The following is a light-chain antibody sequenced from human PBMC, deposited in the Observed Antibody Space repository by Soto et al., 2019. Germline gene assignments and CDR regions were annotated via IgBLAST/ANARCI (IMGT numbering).Light chain of an antibody. CDR3: SSYLVSDSLV. Sequence: QSALTQPPSASGSPGQSVTISCTGTSSDVGGYDYVSWYQQHPGKVPKLMIYEVNKRPSGVPDRFSGSKSGNTASLTVSGLPTEYEAVYYCSSYLVSDSLVFGGGTKLTVL. J-gene: IGLJ2*01. V-gene: IGLV2-8*01. CDR1: SSDVGGYDY. CDR2: EVN.